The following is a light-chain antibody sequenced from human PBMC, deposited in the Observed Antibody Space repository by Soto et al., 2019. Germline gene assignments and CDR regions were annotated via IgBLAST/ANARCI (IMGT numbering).Light chain of an antibody. J-gene: IGKJ4*01. CDR2: GAS. CDR3: QQYNNWPLT. V-gene: IGKV3-15*01. CDR1: QSVSSN. Sequence: EIVITQSPAPLSVSPGERATPSCRASQSVSSNLAWYQQKPGQAPRLLIYGASTRATGIPARFSGSGSGTEFTLTISSLQSEDFAVYYCQQYNNWPLTFGGGTKVDIK.